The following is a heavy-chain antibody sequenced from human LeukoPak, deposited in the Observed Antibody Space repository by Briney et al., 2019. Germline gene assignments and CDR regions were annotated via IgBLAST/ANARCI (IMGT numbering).Heavy chain of an antibody. CDR1: GGSFSGYH. CDR2: INHSGST. D-gene: IGHD6-6*01. J-gene: IGHJ5*02. Sequence: SETLSLTCAVYGGSFSGYHWSWIRQPPGKGLEWIGEINHSGSTNYNPSLKSRVTISVDTSKNQFSLKLRSVTAADTAVYYCARGYGSSSHNWFDPWGQGTLVTVSS. V-gene: IGHV4-34*01. CDR3: ARGYGSSSHNWFDP.